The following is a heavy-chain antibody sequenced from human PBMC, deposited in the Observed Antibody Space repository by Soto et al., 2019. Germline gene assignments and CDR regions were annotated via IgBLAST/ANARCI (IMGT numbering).Heavy chain of an antibody. Sequence: QVQLVQSGAEVKKPGSSVKVSCKASGGTFSSYAISWVRQAPGQGLEWMGGFIPIFGTANYAQKFQGRVTITADESTSTAYMGLSSLTSQDTAVYYCARGYCISTSCYSLTHYYYYGMDVWGQGTTVTVSS. V-gene: IGHV1-69*12. CDR1: GGTFSSYA. CDR2: FIPIFGTA. D-gene: IGHD2-2*01. J-gene: IGHJ6*02. CDR3: ARGYCISTSCYSLTHYYYYGMDV.